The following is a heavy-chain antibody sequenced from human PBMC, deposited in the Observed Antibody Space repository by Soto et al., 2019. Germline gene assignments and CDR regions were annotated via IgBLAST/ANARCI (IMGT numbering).Heavy chain of an antibody. Sequence: GSLRLSCAASGFTFSTFWMSWIRQSPGKGLEWVANIKHDGSETYYVDSVKGRFTISRDNAKNSLFLQMNTLRTEDTAVYYCARDFATHCSGSTCYPYAYWGQGALVTVSS. V-gene: IGHV3-7*03. CDR1: GFTFSTFW. CDR2: IKHDGSET. J-gene: IGHJ4*02. CDR3: ARDFATHCSGSTCYPYAY. D-gene: IGHD2-15*01.